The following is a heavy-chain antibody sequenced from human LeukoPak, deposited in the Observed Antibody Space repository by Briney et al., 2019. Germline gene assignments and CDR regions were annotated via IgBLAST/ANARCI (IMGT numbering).Heavy chain of an antibody. J-gene: IGHJ4*02. CDR1: GFTSSSYA. D-gene: IGHD3-22*01. Sequence: GGSLRLSCAASGFTSSSYAMSWVRQAPGKGLEWVSAISGSGGSTYYADSVKGRFTISRDNSKNTLYLQMNSLRAEDTAVYYCAKVEGSSGHTRLFDYWGQGTLVTVSS. V-gene: IGHV3-23*01. CDR3: AKVEGSSGHTRLFDY. CDR2: ISGSGGST.